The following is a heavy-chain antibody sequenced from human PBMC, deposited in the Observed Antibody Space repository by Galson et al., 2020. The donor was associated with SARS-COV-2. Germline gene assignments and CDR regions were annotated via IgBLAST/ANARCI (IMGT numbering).Heavy chain of an antibody. CDR1: GFTFDDYA. CDR2: ISSNGGAV. CDR3: AKGDNYVWGSHRYNWYDP. V-gene: IGHV3-9*01. D-gene: IGHD3-16*02. J-gene: IGHJ5*02. Sequence: GGSLRLSCVASGFTFDDYAMHWVRQAPGKGLEWVSSISSNGGAVGYAAPVRGRFFISRDNAKNSVHLEMNNLRPEDTALYFCAKGDNYVWGSHRYNWYDPWGQGALVTVSS.